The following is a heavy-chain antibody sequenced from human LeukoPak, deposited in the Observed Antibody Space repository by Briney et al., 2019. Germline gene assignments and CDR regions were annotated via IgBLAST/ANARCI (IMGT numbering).Heavy chain of an antibody. CDR2: ISYDGSNK. CDR3: AKEGYASGSDSHSFDV. CDR1: GFTFSSYA. Sequence: PGRSLRLSCAASGFTFSSYAMHWVRQAPGKGLEWVAVISYDGSNKYYADSVKGRFTISRDNSKNTLYLQMNSLRVEDTALYYCAKEGYASGSDSHSFDVWGQGTMVTVSS. J-gene: IGHJ3*01. V-gene: IGHV3-30-3*01. D-gene: IGHD3-10*01.